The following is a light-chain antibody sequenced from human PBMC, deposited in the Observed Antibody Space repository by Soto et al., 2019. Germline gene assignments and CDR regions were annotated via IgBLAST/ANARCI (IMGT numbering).Light chain of an antibody. Sequence: SYELTQPPSLSVAPGQTASITCGGNNIGSKHVHWYQVKPGQAPVLVVYDDSDRPSGIPDRFSGSNSGNTATLTVSRVEAGDEADYFCQVWDNSNEHHVLGTGTKVTVL. CDR3: QVWDNSNEHHV. V-gene: IGLV3-21*02. CDR1: NIGSKH. J-gene: IGLJ1*01. CDR2: DDS.